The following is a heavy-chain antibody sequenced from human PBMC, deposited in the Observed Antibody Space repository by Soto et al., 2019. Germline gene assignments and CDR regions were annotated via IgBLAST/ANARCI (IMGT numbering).Heavy chain of an antibody. CDR1: GGTFSTHV. CDR2: IVPKFGTT. V-gene: IGHV1-69*01. D-gene: IGHD6-19*01. Sequence: QVQLVQSGAEVKKPGSSVKVSCKTSGGTFSTHVIGWVRQAPGQGLEWMGGIVPKFGTTNYAHKFNGRVKITADESTSTAYMEVSSLTSEDTAVYYCVRGGSDNSGWYIWFDPWGQGTLVTVSS. CDR3: VRGGSDNSGWYIWFDP. J-gene: IGHJ5*02.